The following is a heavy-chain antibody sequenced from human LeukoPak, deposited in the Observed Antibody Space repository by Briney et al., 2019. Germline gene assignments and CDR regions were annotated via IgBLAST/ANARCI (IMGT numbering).Heavy chain of an antibody. V-gene: IGHV3-23*01. Sequence: GGSLRLSCAASGFTFSGYAMSWVRQAPGKGLEWVSAISGSGSSTYYADSVKGRFTISRDNSKNTLSLQMNSLRAEDTAVYYCAKGGSFYDSSGYADYWGQGTLVTVPS. CDR2: ISGSGSST. CDR1: GFTFSGYA. J-gene: IGHJ4*02. D-gene: IGHD3-22*01. CDR3: AKGGSFYDSSGYADY.